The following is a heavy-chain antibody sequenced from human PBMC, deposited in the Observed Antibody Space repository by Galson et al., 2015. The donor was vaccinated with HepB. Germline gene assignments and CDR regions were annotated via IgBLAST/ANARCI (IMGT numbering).Heavy chain of an antibody. CDR3: ARDSNGYFDY. D-gene: IGHD3-22*01. CDR2: INPDTGGT. J-gene: IGHJ4*02. V-gene: IGHV1-2*02. Sequence: SVKVSCKASGYTFTGFYMHWVRQAPGQGLEWMGWINPDTGGTKFARKFQGRVTMTRDTSISTAYMELSRLRSDDTAFYYCARDSNGYFDYWGQGTLVTVSS. CDR1: GYTFTGFY.